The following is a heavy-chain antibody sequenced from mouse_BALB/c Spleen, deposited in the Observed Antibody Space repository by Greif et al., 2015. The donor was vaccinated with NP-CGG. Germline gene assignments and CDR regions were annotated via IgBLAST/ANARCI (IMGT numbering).Heavy chain of an antibody. Sequence: EVKLVESGGGLVQPGGSLRLSCATSGFTFTDYYMSWVRQPPGKALEWLGLIRNKPKGYTTEYSASVKGRFTISRDNSKSILYLQMNTLRAEDSATYYCARDINYDDIYWFFDVWGAGTTVTVSS. CDR2: IRNKPKGYTT. CDR3: ARDINYDDIYWFFDV. J-gene: IGHJ1*01. CDR1: GFTFTDYY. V-gene: IGHV7-3*02. D-gene: IGHD2-4*01.